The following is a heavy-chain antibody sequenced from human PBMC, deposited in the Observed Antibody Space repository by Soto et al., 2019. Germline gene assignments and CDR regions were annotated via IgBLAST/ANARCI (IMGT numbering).Heavy chain of an antibody. CDR1: GFDFSTYA. V-gene: IGHV3-23*01. CDR3: ARDSVTRVSSDIPGMDV. CDR2: IGEGGVSR. D-gene: IGHD3-10*01. Sequence: EVRLLESGGGLVQPGGSLRLSCVASGFDFSTYAMSWVRQAPGKGLEWVSVIGEGGVSRVYADAVKGRFTISRDNSKNTLYLQMTSLRVADTAMYYCARDSVTRVSSDIPGMDVWGQGTTVSVSS. J-gene: IGHJ6*02.